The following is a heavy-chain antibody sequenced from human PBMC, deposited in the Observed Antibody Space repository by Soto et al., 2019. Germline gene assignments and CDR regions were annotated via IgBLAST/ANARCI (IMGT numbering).Heavy chain of an antibody. CDR1: GGTFSDFT. CDR2: IIPIFDTA. V-gene: IGHV1-69*13. CDR3: ARNGTQTGYSYGMDV. J-gene: IGHJ6*02. D-gene: IGHD1-1*01. Sequence: SVKVSCKASGGTFSDFTINWVRQAPGQRLEWMGGIIPIFDTANYAEKFQGRVTITADESTSTSFMEVSSLRSEDTAVYYCARNGTQTGYSYGMDVWGQGTMVTVSS.